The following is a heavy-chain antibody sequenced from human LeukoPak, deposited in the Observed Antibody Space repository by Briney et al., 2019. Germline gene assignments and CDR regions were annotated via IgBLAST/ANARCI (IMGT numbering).Heavy chain of an antibody. J-gene: IGHJ5*02. CDR1: GFTVSSNY. D-gene: IGHD2-15*01. Sequence: GGSLRLSCAASGFTVSSNYMTWVRQAPGKGLEWVSIIYSGGSTYYADSVKGRFTISRDSSKNMVNLQMNSLRAEDTAVYYCARASCGSCPFDPWGQGTLVTVSS. CDR3: ARASCGSCPFDP. CDR2: IYSGGST. V-gene: IGHV3-53*01.